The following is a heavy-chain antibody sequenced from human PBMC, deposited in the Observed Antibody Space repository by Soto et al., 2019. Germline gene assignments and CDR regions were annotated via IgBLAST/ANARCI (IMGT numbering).Heavy chain of an antibody. CDR3: AREEAWGGYDPKGGNFDY. J-gene: IGHJ4*02. CDR2: INPSGGST. Sequence: ASVKVSCKASGYTFTSYYMHWVRQAPGQGLEWMGIINPSGGSTSYAQKFQGRVAMTRDTSTSTVYMELSSLRSEDTAVYYCAREEAWGGYDPKGGNFDYWGQGTLVTVSS. CDR1: GYTFTSYY. D-gene: IGHD5-12*01. V-gene: IGHV1-46*01.